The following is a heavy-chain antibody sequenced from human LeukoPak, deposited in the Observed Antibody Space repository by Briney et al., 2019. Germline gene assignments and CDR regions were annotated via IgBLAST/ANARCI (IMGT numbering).Heavy chain of an antibody. CDR2: INPNSGGT. J-gene: IGHJ6*03. D-gene: IGHD2-15*01. CDR1: GYTFTGYY. CDR3: ARGVSGGSSYYYYYMDV. V-gene: IGHV1-2*02. Sequence: ASVKVSCKASGYTFTGYYMHWVRQAPGQGLEWMGWINPNSGGTNYAQKFQGRVTMTRDTSISTAYMELSRLRSDDTAVYYCARGVSGGSSYYYYYMDVWGKGTTVTISS.